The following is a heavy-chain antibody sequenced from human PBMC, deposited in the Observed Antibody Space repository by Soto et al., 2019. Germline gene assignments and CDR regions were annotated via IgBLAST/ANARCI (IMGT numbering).Heavy chain of an antibody. Sequence: PGGSLRLSCAAPGFTFSSYAMSWVRQAPGKGLEWVSAISGSGGSTYYADSVKGRFTISRDNSKNTLYLQMNSLRAEDTAVYYCAKDLRYYGSGSYIDYWGQGTLVTVSS. D-gene: IGHD3-10*01. CDR2: ISGSGGST. V-gene: IGHV3-23*01. CDR3: AKDLRYYGSGSYIDY. CDR1: GFTFSSYA. J-gene: IGHJ4*02.